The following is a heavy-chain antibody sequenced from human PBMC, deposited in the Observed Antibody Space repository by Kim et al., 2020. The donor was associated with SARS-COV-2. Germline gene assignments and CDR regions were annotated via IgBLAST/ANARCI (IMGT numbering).Heavy chain of an antibody. D-gene: IGHD2-15*01. V-gene: IGHV7-4-1*02. Sequence: TYAQGVTGRFVFSLDTSVSTAYLQISNLKAEDTAVYYCARDRDILVSGRDYWGQGTLVTVSS. J-gene: IGHJ4*02. CDR3: ARDRDILVSGRDY.